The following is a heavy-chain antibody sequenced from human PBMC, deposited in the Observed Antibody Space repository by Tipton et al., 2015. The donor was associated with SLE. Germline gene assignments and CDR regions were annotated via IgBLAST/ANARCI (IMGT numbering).Heavy chain of an antibody. J-gene: IGHJ4*02. V-gene: IGHV4-39*07. D-gene: IGHD5-12*01. Sequence: TLSLTCTVSGGSISSGSYYWGWIRQPPGKGLEWIGSIYYSGSTYYNPSLKSRVTISVDTSKNQFSLKLSSVTAADTAVYYCARSLEGGYPSYFDYWGQGTLVTVSS. CDR1: GGSISSGSYY. CDR2: IYYSGST. CDR3: ARSLEGGYPSYFDY.